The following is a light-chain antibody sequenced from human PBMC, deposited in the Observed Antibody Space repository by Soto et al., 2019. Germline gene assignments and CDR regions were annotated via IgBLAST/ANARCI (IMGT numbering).Light chain of an antibody. CDR2: WAS. CDR1: QRVLFSSNNKNY. CDR3: HQYLSTPDT. Sequence: DIVMTQSPDSRAVSLGGRATINGKSSQRVLFSSNNKNYLAWYQQKPGQPPKLLIYWASTRDSGVPDRFSGSGSGTDFSLTISSLQAEDVAVYYCHQYLSTPDTFGQGTKLEIK. J-gene: IGKJ2*01. V-gene: IGKV4-1*01.